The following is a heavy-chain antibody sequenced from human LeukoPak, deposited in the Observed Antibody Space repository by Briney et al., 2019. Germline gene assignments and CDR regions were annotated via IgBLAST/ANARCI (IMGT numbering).Heavy chain of an antibody. J-gene: IGHJ4*02. CDR1: GGSFSGYY. Sequence: SETLSLTCAVYGGSFSGYYWSWIRQPPGKGLEWIGEINHSGSTNYNPSLKSRVTISVDTSKNQFSLKLSSVTAADTAVYYCARDFGYAIDYWGQGTLVTVSS. D-gene: IGHD3-3*01. CDR2: INHSGST. CDR3: ARDFGYAIDY. V-gene: IGHV4-34*01.